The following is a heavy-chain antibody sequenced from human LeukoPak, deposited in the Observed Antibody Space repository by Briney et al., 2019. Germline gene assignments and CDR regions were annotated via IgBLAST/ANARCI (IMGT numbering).Heavy chain of an antibody. CDR3: ARYGLTAALDS. D-gene: IGHD2-21*02. CDR2: IKPGGSEK. J-gene: IGHJ4*02. CDR1: GFTFSSSW. Sequence: GGSLRHSCAASGFTFSSSWMSWVRQAPGKGLEWVANIKPGGSEKFHVDSVKGRFTISRDNSKSSLSLQMNSLRAEDTAVYYCARYGLTAALDSWGQGTLVTVSS. V-gene: IGHV3-7*01.